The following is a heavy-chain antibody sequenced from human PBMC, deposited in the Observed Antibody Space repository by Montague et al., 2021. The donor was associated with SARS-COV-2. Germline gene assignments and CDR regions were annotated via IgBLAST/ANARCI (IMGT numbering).Heavy chain of an antibody. V-gene: IGHV4-34*01. CDR3: ARGGQHFNMIVVVMTGGEYYFDY. CDR2: INHSGTS. J-gene: IGHJ4*02. Sequence: SETLSLTCAVYGGSFSDNYWSWIRKPPGKGLEWVGEINHSGTSNYNPSLKSRVSISVDTSKNQFSLYLGSVTAADTAVYYCARGGQHFNMIVVVMTGGEYYFDYWGQGTLVTVSS. D-gene: IGHD3-22*01. CDR1: GGSFSDNY.